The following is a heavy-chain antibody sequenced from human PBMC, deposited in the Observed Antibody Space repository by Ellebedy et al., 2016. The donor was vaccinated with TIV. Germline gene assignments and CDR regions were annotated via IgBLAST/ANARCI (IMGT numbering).Heavy chain of an antibody. CDR1: GYTFTSYY. J-gene: IGHJ4*02. CDR3: AIRYSSGWSLDY. V-gene: IGHV1-46*01. CDR2: INPSGGRT. Sequence: ASVKVSCXASGYTFTSYYMHWVRQAPGQGLEWMGIINPSGGRTSYAQKFQGRVTMTRDTSTSTVYMERSSLRSEDTAVYYCAIRYSSGWSLDYWGQGTLVTVSS. D-gene: IGHD6-19*01.